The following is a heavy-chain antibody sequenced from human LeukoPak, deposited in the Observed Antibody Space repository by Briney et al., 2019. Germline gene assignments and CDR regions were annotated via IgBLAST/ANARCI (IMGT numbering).Heavy chain of an antibody. CDR1: GYTFTHYY. D-gene: IGHD5-18*01. V-gene: IGHV1-46*01. CDR3: ARESFGYSYGPVDY. J-gene: IGHJ4*02. Sequence: GASVKVSCKASGYTFTHYYIHWVRQAPGQGLEWMGIINPSGGSTDYAQKFQGRIALTKDTSTSTVYMEVYSLRSEDTAVYYCARESFGYSYGPVDYWGQGTLVTVSS. CDR2: INPSGGST.